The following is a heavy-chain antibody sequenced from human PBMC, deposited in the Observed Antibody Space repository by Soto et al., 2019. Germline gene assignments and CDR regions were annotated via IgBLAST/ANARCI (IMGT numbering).Heavy chain of an antibody. CDR1: GYSFSNYW. V-gene: IGHV5-51*01. D-gene: IGHD3-10*01. CDR2: IFPDDSDT. CDR3: ARRSVYGPGNYDF. Sequence: PGESLKISCNGSGYSFSNYWIGWVRQTPGKGLEWMGIIFPDDSDTRYSPSLQGQVTISADRSISTAYLQWSSLKASDTAIYYCARRSVYGPGNYDFWGLGTLVTVSS. J-gene: IGHJ4*02.